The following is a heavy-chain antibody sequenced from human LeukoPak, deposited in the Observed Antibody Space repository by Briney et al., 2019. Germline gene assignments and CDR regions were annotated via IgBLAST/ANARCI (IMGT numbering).Heavy chain of an antibody. J-gene: IGHJ4*02. V-gene: IGHV3-23*01. CDR2: ISYRDGST. CDR3: VKPETAAAVGRSRYGY. CDR1: GFSFRNFA. Sequence: GGSLRLSCAASGFSFRNFAMTWVRQAPGKGLEGVAGISYRDGSTYYADPVKGRFTISRDNSKNTVHLQMNSLRAEDTAVYYCVKPETAAAVGRSRYGYWGQGPLVTVSS. D-gene: IGHD6-13*01.